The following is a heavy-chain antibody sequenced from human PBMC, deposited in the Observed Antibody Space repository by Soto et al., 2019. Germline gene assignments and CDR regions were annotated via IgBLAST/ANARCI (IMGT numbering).Heavy chain of an antibody. CDR1: GGSFSGYY. D-gene: IGHD2-2*01. V-gene: IGHV4-34*01. Sequence: QVQLQQWGAGLLKPSETLSLTSAVYGGSFSGYYWSWIRQPPGKGLEWIGEINHSGSTNYNPSLKSPVTISVDTSKNQFSLKLSSVTAADTAVYYCAREREVVPAASPYYFDYWGQGTLVTVSS. CDR2: INHSGST. CDR3: AREREVVPAASPYYFDY. J-gene: IGHJ4*02.